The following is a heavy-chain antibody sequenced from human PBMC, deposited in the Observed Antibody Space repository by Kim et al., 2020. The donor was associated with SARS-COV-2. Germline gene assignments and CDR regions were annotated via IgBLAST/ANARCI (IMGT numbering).Heavy chain of an antibody. CDR3: ARTYSSSWSRYFDL. D-gene: IGHD6-13*01. CDR1: GGSISSSSYY. J-gene: IGHJ2*01. V-gene: IGHV4-39*01. CDR2: IYYSGST. Sequence: SETLSLTCTVSGGSISSSSYYWGWIRQPPGKGLEWIGRIYYSGSTYYNPSLKSRVTISVDTSKNQFSLKLSSVTAADTAVYYCARTYSSSWSRYFDLWGRGTLVTVSS.